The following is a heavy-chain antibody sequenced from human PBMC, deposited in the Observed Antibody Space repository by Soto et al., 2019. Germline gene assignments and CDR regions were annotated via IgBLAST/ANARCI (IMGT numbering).Heavy chain of an antibody. CDR2: INHSGST. CDR3: ARDLVYYEKPHDYGDYGLDY. D-gene: IGHD4-17*01. J-gene: IGHJ4*02. CDR1: GGSFSGYY. V-gene: IGHV4-34*01. Sequence: SDTLSLTCAVYGGSFSGYYWSWIRQPPGKGLEWIGEINHSGSTNYNPSLKSRVTISVDTSKNQFSLKLSSVTAADTAVYYCARDLVYYEKPHDYGDYGLDYWGQGTLVTVSS.